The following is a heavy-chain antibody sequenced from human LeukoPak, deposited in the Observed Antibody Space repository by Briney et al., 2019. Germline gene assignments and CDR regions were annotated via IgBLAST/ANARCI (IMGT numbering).Heavy chain of an antibody. CDR1: GFTFSSYG. CDR3: AKVRSILRYFDD. V-gene: IGHV3-30*02. J-gene: IGHJ3*01. Sequence: PGGSLRLSCAASGFTFSSYGMHWVRQAPGKGLEWVAFIRYDGSNKYYADSVKGRFTISRDNSKNTLYLQMNSLRAEDTAVYYCAKVRSILRYFDDWGQGTMVTVSS. D-gene: IGHD3-9*01. CDR2: IRYDGSNK.